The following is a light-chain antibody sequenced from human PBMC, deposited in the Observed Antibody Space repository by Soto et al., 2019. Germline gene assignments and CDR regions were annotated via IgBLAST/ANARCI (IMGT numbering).Light chain of an antibody. CDR1: SSNIGSNP. J-gene: IGLJ1*01. CDR2: NNN. Sequence: QSVLTQPPSASGTPGQRVTISCSGSSSNIGSNPVHWYQQLPGTAPKLLIYNNNQRPSGVPDRFSGSKSGTSASLAISGRQSEEEADDYCAAWDDSLNGRVCGTGTKLTVL. V-gene: IGLV1-44*01. CDR3: AAWDDSLNGRV.